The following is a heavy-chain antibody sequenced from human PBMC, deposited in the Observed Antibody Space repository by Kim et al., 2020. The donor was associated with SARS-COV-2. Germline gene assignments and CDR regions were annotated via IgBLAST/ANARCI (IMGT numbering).Heavy chain of an antibody. V-gene: IGHV4-59*11. Sequence: SETLSLTCTVSGASINSHYWGWVRQPPGKGLEWIGYMYYVGSTDYNPSLESRVTISVDTSKNQFSLKLTSVTAADTAVYYCTRDLSPSWYYYWGQGTLVTVSS. CDR1: GASINSHY. J-gene: IGHJ4*02. CDR2: MYYVGST. CDR3: TRDLSPSWYYY. D-gene: IGHD6-13*01.